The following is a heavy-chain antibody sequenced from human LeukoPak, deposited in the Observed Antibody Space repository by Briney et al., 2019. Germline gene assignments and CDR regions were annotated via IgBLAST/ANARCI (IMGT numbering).Heavy chain of an antibody. CDR1: GFTFSSYA. V-gene: IGHV3-23*01. Sequence: PGGSLRLSCAASGFTFSSYAMSWVRQAPGKGLEWVSVISGGGGSTYYADSVKGRFTISRDNSKNTLYLQMNSLRAEDTAVYYCAKEDVLRFLEWLPYYFDYWGQGTLVTVSS. CDR3: AKEDVLRFLEWLPYYFDY. D-gene: IGHD3-3*01. CDR2: ISGGGGST. J-gene: IGHJ4*02.